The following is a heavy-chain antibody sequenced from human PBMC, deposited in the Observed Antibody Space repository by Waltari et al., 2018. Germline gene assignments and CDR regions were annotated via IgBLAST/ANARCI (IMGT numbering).Heavy chain of an antibody. CDR3: ARSCGLRCHWFDP. V-gene: IGHV3-74*01. J-gene: IGHJ5*02. D-gene: IGHD4-17*01. CDR2: INSDGSGT. Sequence: HWGRQAPGKGLVWVSRINSDGSGTSYADSVKGRFTISRDNTKNTLYLQMNSLRAEDTAVYYCARSCGLRCHWFDPWGQGTLVTVSS.